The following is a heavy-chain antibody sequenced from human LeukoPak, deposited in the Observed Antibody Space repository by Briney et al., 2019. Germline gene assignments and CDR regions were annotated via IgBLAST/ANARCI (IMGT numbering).Heavy chain of an antibody. CDR3: ARDRDRYCSGGSCYHDAFDI. J-gene: IGHJ3*02. V-gene: IGHV4-59*01. D-gene: IGHD2-15*01. Sequence: NPSETLSLTCTVSGDSISSYYWSWVRQPPGKGLEWIGYIYYSGSTNYNPSLKSRVTISVDTSKNQFSLKLSSVTAADTAVYYCARDRDRYCSGGSCYHDAFDIWGQGTMVTVSS. CDR2: IYYSGST. CDR1: GDSISSYY.